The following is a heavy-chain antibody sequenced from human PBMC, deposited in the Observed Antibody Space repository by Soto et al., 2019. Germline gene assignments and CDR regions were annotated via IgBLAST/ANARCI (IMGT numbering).Heavy chain of an antibody. CDR3: ARDKMAYCSGDCYAGSYCYGVDV. Sequence: GGSLRLSCAASGFTLRNYWMTWVRQAPGKGLEWVANIKHDGNEKYYVDSVKGRFTISRDNTKNSLYLQMNSLRVEDSALYYCARDKMAYCSGDCYAGSYCYGVDVWGQGTTVTVSS. V-gene: IGHV3-7*03. J-gene: IGHJ6*02. CDR2: IKHDGNEK. D-gene: IGHD2-21*02. CDR1: GFTLRNYW.